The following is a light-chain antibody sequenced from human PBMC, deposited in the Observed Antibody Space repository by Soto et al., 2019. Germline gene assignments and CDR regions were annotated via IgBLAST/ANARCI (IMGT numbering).Light chain of an antibody. V-gene: IGKV1-12*01. Sequence: EIQMTHSPSSLCGCVGDGVTITCRASQDLDRWLAWYQQKPGEAPKVLIFAASSLQSGLPSRFSGGGSGTDFSLTISSLQPEDFATYYCKQSRSFPLTFGGGTKVDI. CDR3: KQSRSFPLT. J-gene: IGKJ4*01. CDR1: QDLDRW. CDR2: AAS.